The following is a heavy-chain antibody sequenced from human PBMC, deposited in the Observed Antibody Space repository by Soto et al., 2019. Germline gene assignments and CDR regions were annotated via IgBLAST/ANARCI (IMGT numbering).Heavy chain of an antibody. V-gene: IGHV3-33*01. CDR1: GFTFSSYG. Sequence: GGSLRLSCAASGFTFSSYGMHWVRQAPGKGLEWVAVIWYDGSNKYYADSVKGRFTISRDNSKNTLYLQMNSLRAEDTAVYYCARAHIVYGMDVWGQGTTVTVSS. CDR3: ARAHIVYGMDV. J-gene: IGHJ6*02. D-gene: IGHD1-26*01. CDR2: IWYDGSNK.